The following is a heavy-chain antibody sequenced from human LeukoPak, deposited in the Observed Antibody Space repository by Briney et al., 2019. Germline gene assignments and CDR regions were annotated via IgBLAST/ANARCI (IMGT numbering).Heavy chain of an antibody. V-gene: IGHV3-23*01. Sequence: PGGSLRLSCAASGFTFSSYGMSWVRQAPGKGLEWVSAISGSGGSTYYADSVKGRFTISRDNSKNTLFLQMNSLRAEDTAIYYCVRTFRTSAFFIRDYYYYYYMDVWGKGTTVTVSS. CDR2: ISGSGGST. CDR3: VRTFRTSAFFIRDYYYYYYMDV. J-gene: IGHJ6*03. CDR1: GFTFSSYG. D-gene: IGHD2-2*01.